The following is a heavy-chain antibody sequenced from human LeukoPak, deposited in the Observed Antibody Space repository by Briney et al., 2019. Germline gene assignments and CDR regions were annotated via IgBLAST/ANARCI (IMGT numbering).Heavy chain of an antibody. CDR3: ARDPVGATTGSFDY. Sequence: GGSLRLSCAASGFTFSSYWMSWVPQAPGKGLEWAANIKQDGSEKYYVDSVKGRFTISRDNAKNSLYLQMNSLRAEDTAVYYCARDPVGATTGSFDYWGQGTLVTVSS. J-gene: IGHJ4*02. CDR2: IKQDGSEK. D-gene: IGHD1-26*01. V-gene: IGHV3-7*01. CDR1: GFTFSSYW.